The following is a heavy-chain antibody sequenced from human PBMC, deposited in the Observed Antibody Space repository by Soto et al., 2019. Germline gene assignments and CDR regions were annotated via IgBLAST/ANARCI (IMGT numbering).Heavy chain of an antibody. CDR2: ISYDGSNK. CDR3: ARTGDYGNDAFDI. V-gene: IGHV3-30-3*01. Sequence: GGSLRLSCAASGFTFSSYAMDWVRQAPGKGLEWVAVISYDGSNKYYADSVKGRFTISRDNSKNTLYLQMNSLRAEDTAVYYCARTGDYGNDAFDIWGQGAMVTVSS. D-gene: IGHD3-10*01. CDR1: GFTFSSYA. J-gene: IGHJ3*02.